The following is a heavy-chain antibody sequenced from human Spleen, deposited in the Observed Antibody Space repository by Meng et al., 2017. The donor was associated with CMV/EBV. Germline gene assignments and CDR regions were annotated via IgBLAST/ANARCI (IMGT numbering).Heavy chain of an antibody. CDR2: ISWNSGSI. CDR1: GFTFDDYA. V-gene: IGHV3-9*01. J-gene: IGHJ4*02. D-gene: IGHD6-6*01. Sequence: SLRLSCAASGFTFDDYAMHWVRQAPGKGLEWVSGISWNSGSIGYADSVKGRFTISRDNAKNSLYLQMNSLRAEDTALYYCAKDIRQQLGNFDYWGQGTLVTVSS. CDR3: AKDIRQQLGNFDY.